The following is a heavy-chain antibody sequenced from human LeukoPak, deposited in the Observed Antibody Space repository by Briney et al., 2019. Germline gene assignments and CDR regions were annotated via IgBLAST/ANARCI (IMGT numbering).Heavy chain of an antibody. CDR1: GYTLTELS. CDR3: ATRLILTGFDY. J-gene: IGHJ4*02. V-gene: IGHV1-24*01. Sequence: VASVRVSCKVSGYTLTELSMHWVRQAPGKGLEWMGGFDPEDGEAIYAQKFQGRVTMTEDTSTDTAYMELSSLRSEDTAVYYCATRLILTGFDYWGQGTLVTVSS. CDR2: FDPEDGEA. D-gene: IGHD3-9*01.